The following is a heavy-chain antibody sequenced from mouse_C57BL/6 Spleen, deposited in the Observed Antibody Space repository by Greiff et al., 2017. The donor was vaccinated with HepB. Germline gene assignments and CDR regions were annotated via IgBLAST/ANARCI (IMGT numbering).Heavy chain of an antibody. D-gene: IGHD3-2*02. J-gene: IGHJ4*01. CDR2: IYPSDSET. CDR1: GYTFTSYW. V-gene: IGHV1-61*01. CDR3: ARRDSSGPHAMDY. Sequence: QVQLQQPGAELVRPGSSVKLSCKASGYTFTSYWMDWVKQRPGQGLEWIGNIYPSDSETHYNQKFKDKATLTVDKSSSTAYMQLSSLTSEDSAVYYCARRDSSGPHAMDYWGQGTSVTVSS.